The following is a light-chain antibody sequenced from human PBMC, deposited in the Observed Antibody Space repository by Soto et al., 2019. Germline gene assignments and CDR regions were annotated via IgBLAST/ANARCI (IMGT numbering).Light chain of an antibody. V-gene: IGKV3-15*01. J-gene: IGKJ1*01. CDR1: ESVSSN. CDR2: GAS. Sequence: EIVMTQSRSALSVSPGERVTLSCRASESVSSNLAWYQQKPGQAPRLLMYGASTRATGIPDRFSGSGSGTEFTLTISSLQSEDFAVYYCQQYDDWPPWTFGQGTKVDI. CDR3: QQYDDWPPWT.